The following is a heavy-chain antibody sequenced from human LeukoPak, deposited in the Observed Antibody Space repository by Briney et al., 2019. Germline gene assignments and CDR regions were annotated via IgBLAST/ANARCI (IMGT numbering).Heavy chain of an antibody. V-gene: IGHV3-23*01. D-gene: IGHD3-22*01. CDR3: AKDGDQYYDSSGYVNYFDY. CDR1: GFTFSSYA. Sequence: GGSPRLSCAASGFTFSSYAMSWVRQAPGKGLEWVSAISGSGGSTYYADSVKGRFTISRDNSKNTLYLQMNSLRAEDTAVYYCAKDGDQYYDSSGYVNYFDYWGQGTLVTVSS. J-gene: IGHJ4*02. CDR2: ISGSGGST.